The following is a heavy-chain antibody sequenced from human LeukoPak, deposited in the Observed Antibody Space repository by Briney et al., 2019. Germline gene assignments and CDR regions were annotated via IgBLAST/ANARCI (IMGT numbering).Heavy chain of an antibody. D-gene: IGHD1-14*01. CDR1: GFTVSNNY. Sequence: PGGSLRLSCAASGFTVSNNYMSWVRQAPGKGLEWVSISYSDSNTNYADSVKGRLTISRDTSQNTLSLQMNSLRAEDTAVYYCVRKNRDFNAAFGIWGQGTVVTVSS. CDR2: SYSDSNT. J-gene: IGHJ3*02. CDR3: VRKNRDFNAAFGI. V-gene: IGHV3-53*01.